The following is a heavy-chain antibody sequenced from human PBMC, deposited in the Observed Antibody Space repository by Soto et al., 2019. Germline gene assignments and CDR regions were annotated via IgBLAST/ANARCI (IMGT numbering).Heavy chain of an antibody. D-gene: IGHD5-12*01. J-gene: IGHJ4*02. Sequence: QVQLVQSGAEVKKPGASVKVSCKASGYTFTGYYIHWVRQAPGQGLEWIGWINPNNGDTNYAQKFQGRDSMTRDTSTSTAYMELSSLRFDDTAVYYCGRHSGYDYVFDYWGQGTLVTVSS. CDR2: INPNNGDT. V-gene: IGHV1-2*02. CDR3: GRHSGYDYVFDY. CDR1: GYTFTGYY.